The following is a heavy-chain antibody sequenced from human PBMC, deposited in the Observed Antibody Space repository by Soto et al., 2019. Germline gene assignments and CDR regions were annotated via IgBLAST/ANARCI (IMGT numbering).Heavy chain of an antibody. CDR3: TRAPQYYDILTGVPYFDY. Sequence: GGSLRLSCTASGFTFGDYAMSWFRQAPGKGLEWVGFIRSKAYGGTTEYAASVKGRFTISRDDSKSIAYLQMNSLKTEDTAVYYCTRAPQYYDILTGVPYFDYWGQGTLVTVSS. CDR1: GFTFGDYA. CDR2: IRSKAYGGTT. D-gene: IGHD3-9*01. J-gene: IGHJ4*02. V-gene: IGHV3-49*03.